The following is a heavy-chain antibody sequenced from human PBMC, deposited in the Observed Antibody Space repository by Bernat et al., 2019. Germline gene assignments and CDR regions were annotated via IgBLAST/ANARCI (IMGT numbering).Heavy chain of an antibody. Sequence: QLQLQESGPGLVKPSETLSLTCTVSGGSISSSSYYWGWIRQPPGKGLEWIGSIYYSGSTYYNPSLKSRVTISVDTSKNQFSLKLSSVTAADTAVYYCAGGIDQVQLWNWYFDLWGRGTLVTVSS. V-gene: IGHV4-39*01. CDR3: AGGIDQVQLWNWYFDL. CDR1: GGSISSSSYY. J-gene: IGHJ2*01. CDR2: IYYSGST. D-gene: IGHD5-18*01.